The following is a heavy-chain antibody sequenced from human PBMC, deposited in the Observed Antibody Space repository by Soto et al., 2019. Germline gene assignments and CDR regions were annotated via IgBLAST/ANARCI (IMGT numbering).Heavy chain of an antibody. CDR2: IVPIFGTA. Sequence: QVQLVQSGAEVKKPGSSVKVSCKASGGTFSSYAISWVRQAPGQGLEWMGGIVPIFGTADYAQKFQGRVAITADASTSTANMERSSLRAEDTAVYYCASAWRPSHYYGMDVWGQGTTVTVSS. CDR3: ASAWRPSHYYGMDV. J-gene: IGHJ6*02. D-gene: IGHD3-3*01. CDR1: GGTFSSYA. V-gene: IGHV1-69*12.